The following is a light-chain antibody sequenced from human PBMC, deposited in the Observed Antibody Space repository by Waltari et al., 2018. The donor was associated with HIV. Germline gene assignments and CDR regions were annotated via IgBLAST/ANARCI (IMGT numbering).Light chain of an antibody. CDR3: QQYDTSPLT. CDR1: QSVSSSY. Sequence: DIVLTQSPGTLSLSPGERAILSCRATQSVSSSYFAWYQQKPGQAPRLLIHGASYRATGIADRFRASGAGTDFTLTISRLEPEDFAVYYCQQYDTSPLTFGGGTKVEIK. V-gene: IGKV3-20*01. CDR2: GAS. J-gene: IGKJ4*01.